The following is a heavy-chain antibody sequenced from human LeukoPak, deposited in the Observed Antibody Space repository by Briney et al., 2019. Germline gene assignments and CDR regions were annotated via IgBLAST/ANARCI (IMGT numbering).Heavy chain of an antibody. CDR3: AKDQAAVDSSWQVWYYYYGMDV. V-gene: IGHV3-30*18. J-gene: IGHJ6*04. Sequence: PGGSLRLSCAASGFTFSSYGMHWVRQAPGKGLEWVAVISYDGSNKYYADSVKGRFTISRDNSKNTLYLRMNSLRAEDTAVYYCAKDQAAVDSSWQVWYYYYGMDVWGKGTTVTVSS. CDR2: ISYDGSNK. D-gene: IGHD6-13*01. CDR1: GFTFSSYG.